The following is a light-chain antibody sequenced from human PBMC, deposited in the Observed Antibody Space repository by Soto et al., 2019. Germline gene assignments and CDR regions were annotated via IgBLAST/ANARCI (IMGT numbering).Light chain of an antibody. CDR3: QQYKNYLT. CDR2: DAS. J-gene: IGKJ3*01. Sequence: DIQMTQSPSTLSASVGDRVTITCRASQSISTWLAWYQQKPGKAPKVLIYDASSLESGVPSRFSGSGSGTEFTHTISSLKPDDFANYYCQQYKNYLTFGPGTKVDIK. CDR1: QSISTW. V-gene: IGKV1-5*01.